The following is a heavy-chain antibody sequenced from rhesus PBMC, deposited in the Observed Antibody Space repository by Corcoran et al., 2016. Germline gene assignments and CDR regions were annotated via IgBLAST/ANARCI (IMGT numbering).Heavy chain of an antibody. Sequence: QVQLQESGPGLVKPSATLSLTCAVSGASISRYWWSWIRQPPGKGLEWCGEINGNSGSTYYNPSLKSRVTISKDASKNQFSLKLSSVTAADTAVYYCARGGNIVVVFTARVSEYFDIWGPGTPITISS. CDR2: INGNSGST. D-gene: IGHD2-27*01. CDR3: ARGGNIVVVFTARVSEYFDI. CDR1: GASISRYW. V-gene: IGHV4-80*01. J-gene: IGHJ2*01.